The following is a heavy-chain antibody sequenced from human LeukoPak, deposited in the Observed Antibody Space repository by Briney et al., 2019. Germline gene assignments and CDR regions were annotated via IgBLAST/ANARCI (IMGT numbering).Heavy chain of an antibody. CDR3: ARTAGIDWYFDY. D-gene: IGHD1-1*01. J-gene: IGHJ4*02. CDR1: GFTLSNYW. Sequence: GGSLRLSCAASGFTLSNYWMSWVRQAPGKGLEWVANIKQDGSEKYYVDSLKGRFTISRDNAKNSLYLQMDSLRAEDTAVYYCARTAGIDWYFDYWGQGTLVTVSS. V-gene: IGHV3-7*01. CDR2: IKQDGSEK.